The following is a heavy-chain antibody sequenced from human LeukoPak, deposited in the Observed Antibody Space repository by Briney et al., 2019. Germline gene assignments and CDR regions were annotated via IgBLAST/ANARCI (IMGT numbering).Heavy chain of an antibody. Sequence: PGGSLRLSCAASGLTVNTNFMSWVRQAPGKGLEWVSVISSGDTAYYADSVKGRFTISRDSSNNTLYLQMSSLRAEDTAVYFCARGPRLERHGMDVWGQGTTVTVSS. V-gene: IGHV3-66*01. CDR2: ISSGDTA. CDR3: ARGPRLERHGMDV. CDR1: GLTVNTNF. J-gene: IGHJ6*02. D-gene: IGHD1-1*01.